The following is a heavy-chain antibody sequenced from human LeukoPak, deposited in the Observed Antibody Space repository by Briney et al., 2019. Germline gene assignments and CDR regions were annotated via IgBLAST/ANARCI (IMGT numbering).Heavy chain of an antibody. CDR1: GFSVSSSY. V-gene: IGHV3-15*01. Sequence: GGSLRLSCAASGFSVSSSYMSWVRQAPGKGLEWVGRIKSKTDGGTTDYAAPVKGRFTISRDDSKNTLYLQMNSLKTEDTAVYYCTTAVAGTFDYWGQGTLVTVSS. CDR3: TTAVAGTFDY. D-gene: IGHD6-19*01. CDR2: IKSKTDGGTT. J-gene: IGHJ4*02.